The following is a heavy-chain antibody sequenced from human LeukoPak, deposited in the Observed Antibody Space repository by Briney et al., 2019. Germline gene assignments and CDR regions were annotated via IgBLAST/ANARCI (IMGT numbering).Heavy chain of an antibody. CDR2: IIPIFGTA. CDR1: GGTFSSYA. CDR3: ARGSNVDTAIDY. J-gene: IGHJ4*02. Sequence: ASVKVSCKASGGTFSSYAISWMRQAPGQGLEWMGGIIPIFGTANYAQKFQGRVTITADESTSTAYMELSSLRSEDTAVYYCARGSNVDTAIDYWGQGTLVTVSS. D-gene: IGHD5-18*01. V-gene: IGHV1-69*13.